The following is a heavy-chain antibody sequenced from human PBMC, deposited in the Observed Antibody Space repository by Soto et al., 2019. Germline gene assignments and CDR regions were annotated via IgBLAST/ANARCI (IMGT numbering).Heavy chain of an antibody. V-gene: IGHV3-30*18. CDR2: ISYDGSNK. CDR1: GFTFSSYG. J-gene: IGHJ4*02. CDR3: AKANVGATTSAFDY. Sequence: SLRLSCAASGFTFSSYGMHWVRQAPGKGLEWVAVISYDGSNKYYADSVKGRFTISRDNSKNTLYLQMNSLRAEDTAVYYCAKANVGATTSAFDYWGQGTLVTVSS. D-gene: IGHD1-26*01.